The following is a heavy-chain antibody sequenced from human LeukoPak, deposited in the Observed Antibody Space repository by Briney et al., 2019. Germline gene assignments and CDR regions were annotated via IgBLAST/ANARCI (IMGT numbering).Heavy chain of an antibody. Sequence: ASVKVSCKASGYTFTNYGISWVRQAPGQGLEWMGWISAYNGNTNYAQKLQGRVTMTTDTSTSTAYMELRSLRSDDTAVYYCARDLPAVSWFDPWGQGTLVTVSS. CDR3: ARDLPAVSWFDP. CDR1: GYTFTNYG. V-gene: IGHV1-18*01. D-gene: IGHD2-15*01. CDR2: ISAYNGNT. J-gene: IGHJ5*02.